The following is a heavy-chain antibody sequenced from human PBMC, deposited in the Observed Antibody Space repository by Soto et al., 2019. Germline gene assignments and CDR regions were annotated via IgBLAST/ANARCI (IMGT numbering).Heavy chain of an antibody. Sequence: GGSLRLSCAASGFTFTRYSMNWVRQAPGKGLEWVSSISSTTNYIYYRDSMKGRFTISRDNAKNSLYLEMNSLRAEDTAVYYCARESEDLTSNFDYWGQGTLVTVSS. J-gene: IGHJ4*02. CDR3: ARESEDLTSNFDY. V-gene: IGHV3-21*06. CDR2: ISSTTNYI. CDR1: GFTFTRYS.